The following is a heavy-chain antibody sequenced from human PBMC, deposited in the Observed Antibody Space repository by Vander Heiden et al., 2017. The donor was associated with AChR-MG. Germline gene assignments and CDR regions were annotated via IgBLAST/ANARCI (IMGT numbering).Heavy chain of an antibody. CDR2: ISGRNDDT. V-gene: IGHV3-23*01. J-gene: IGHJ6*02. CDR1: GFTVSRHA. CDR3: ARYCVTSSCAGSQIYYGMDV. D-gene: IGHD2-2*01. Sequence: EVQLLESGGGLVQPGGSMRLSCAASGFTVSRHAMTWVRQSPGKGLEWVSAISGRNDDTYYADSVKVRFTISRDNSKSTLSLQMNSLRAEDTAVYFCARYCVTSSCAGSQIYYGMDVWGQGTTVTVSS.